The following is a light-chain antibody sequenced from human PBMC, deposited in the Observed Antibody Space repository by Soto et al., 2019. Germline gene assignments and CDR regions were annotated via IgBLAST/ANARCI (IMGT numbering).Light chain of an antibody. CDR3: QQYYSFPRT. Sequence: LQLTASPSTLSRSVGDRVTITCRASQTISSWLAWYQQKPGKAPELLIYAASTLQSGVPSRFSGSGSGTDFTLTISCLQSEDFATYYCQQYYSFPRTFGQGTNVDI. CDR2: AAS. V-gene: IGKV1-5*01. J-gene: IGKJ1*01. CDR1: QTISSW.